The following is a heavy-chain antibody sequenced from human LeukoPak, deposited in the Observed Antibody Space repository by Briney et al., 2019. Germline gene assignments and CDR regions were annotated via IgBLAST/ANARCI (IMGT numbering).Heavy chain of an antibody. J-gene: IGHJ4*02. CDR2: INPDGSGK. CDR1: GFTLSTYW. Sequence: GGSLRLPCEASGFTLSTYWMNWVRQVPGKGLDWVANINPDGSGKRYVDSVKGRFTIARDNADNSLSLQMNSLRAEDTAVYYCASWGAGGNSWGQGTLVTVSS. CDR3: ASWGAGGNS. V-gene: IGHV3-7*01. D-gene: IGHD3-16*01.